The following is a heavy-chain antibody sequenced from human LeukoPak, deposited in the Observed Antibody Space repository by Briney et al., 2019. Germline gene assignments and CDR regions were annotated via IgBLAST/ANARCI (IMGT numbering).Heavy chain of an antibody. J-gene: IGHJ3*02. CDR3: AREGRKSVNDAFDI. CDR2: INPNSGGT. Sequence: ASVKVSCKASGYTFTGYYMHWVRQAPGQGLEWMGWINPNSGGTNYAQKFQGRVTMTRDTSISTAYMELSRLTSDDTAVYYCAREGRKSVNDAFDIWGQGTRLTVSS. D-gene: IGHD1-26*01. CDR1: GYTFTGYY. V-gene: IGHV1-2*02.